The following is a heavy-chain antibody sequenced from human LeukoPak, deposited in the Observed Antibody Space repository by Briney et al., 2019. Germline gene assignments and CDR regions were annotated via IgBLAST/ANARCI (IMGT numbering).Heavy chain of an antibody. CDR2: IYHSGST. CDR1: GDSISSGYY. CDR3: ARMVEMATILNFHYYYYMDV. D-gene: IGHD5-24*01. J-gene: IGHJ6*03. Sequence: PSETLSLTCSVSGDSISSGYYWGWIRQPPGKGLEWIGSIYHSGSTYYNPSLKSRVTISVDTSKNQFSLKLSSVTAADTAVYYCARMVEMATILNFHYYYYMDVWGKGTTVTISS. V-gene: IGHV4-38-2*02.